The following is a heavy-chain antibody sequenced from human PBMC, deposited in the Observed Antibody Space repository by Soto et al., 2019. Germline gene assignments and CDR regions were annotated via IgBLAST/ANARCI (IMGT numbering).Heavy chain of an antibody. D-gene: IGHD5-12*01. Sequence: GASVKVSCKASGGTFSSYAISWVRQAPGQGLEWMGGIIPIFGTANYAQKFQGRVTITADESTSTAYMELSSRRSEDTAVYYCAREGGDGYNLGNYYYYGMDVWGQGTTVTVSS. V-gene: IGHV1-69*13. CDR3: AREGGDGYNLGNYYYYGMDV. J-gene: IGHJ6*02. CDR1: GGTFSSYA. CDR2: IIPIFGTA.